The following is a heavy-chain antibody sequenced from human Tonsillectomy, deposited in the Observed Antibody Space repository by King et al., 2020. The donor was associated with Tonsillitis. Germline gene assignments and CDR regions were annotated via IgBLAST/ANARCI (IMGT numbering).Heavy chain of an antibody. V-gene: IGHV4-4*07. D-gene: IGHD3-3*01. J-gene: IGHJ5*02. CDR3: AREGITLFGDSDWFDP. CDR1: GGSISSYY. Sequence: QLQESGPGLVKPSETLSLTCTVSGGSISSYYWSWIRQPAGKGLEWIGRIYTSGSTNYNPSLKSRVTMSVDTSKNQFSLKLSSVTAADTAVYYCAREGITLFGDSDWFDPWGQGTLVTVSS. CDR2: IYTSGST.